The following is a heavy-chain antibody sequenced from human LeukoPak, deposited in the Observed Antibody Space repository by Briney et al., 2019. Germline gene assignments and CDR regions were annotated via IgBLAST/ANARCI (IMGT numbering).Heavy chain of an antibody. CDR2: ISSFSRKI. V-gene: IGHV3-48*01. CDR3: ARTYYYGSGSYSRPYYFDY. Sequence: YSXSWXRQAPGKGLEWVSYISSFSRKIYYADSVKGRFTISRDNAKNSLYLKMNSLRAEDTALYYCARTYYYGSGSYSRPYYFDYWGQGTLVTVSS. J-gene: IGHJ4*02. CDR1: YS. D-gene: IGHD3-10*01.